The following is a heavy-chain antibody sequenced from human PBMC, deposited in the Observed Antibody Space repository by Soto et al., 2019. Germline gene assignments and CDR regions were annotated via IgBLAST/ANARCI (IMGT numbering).Heavy chain of an antibody. CDR3: ARIGGYHGPLDY. Sequence: SETLSLTCSVSGVSISSYFWSWVRQAPGRGLEWIGYTYHRGSTNYSPSLKSRVAISLDTSENQFSLKVNSVTAADTAVYYCARIGGYHGPLDYWGQGSPVTVSS. CDR1: GVSISSYF. V-gene: IGHV4-59*01. CDR2: TYHRGST. J-gene: IGHJ4*02. D-gene: IGHD6-25*01.